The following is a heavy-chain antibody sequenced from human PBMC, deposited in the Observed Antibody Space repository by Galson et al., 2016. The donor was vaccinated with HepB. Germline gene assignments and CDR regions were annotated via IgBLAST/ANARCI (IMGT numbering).Heavy chain of an antibody. CDR2: ISGTGGTT. CDR3: AIFWAYGSDLFDI. J-gene: IGHJ3*02. CDR1: GFTFSNYA. V-gene: IGHV3-23*01. D-gene: IGHD3-10*01. Sequence: LRLSCAGSGFTFSNYAINWVRQAPGRGLEWDSHISGTGGTTDYTDSVKGRFTISRDNSRNTQYLQMNSLRVEDTALYYCAIFWAYGSDLFDIWGQGTMVTVSS.